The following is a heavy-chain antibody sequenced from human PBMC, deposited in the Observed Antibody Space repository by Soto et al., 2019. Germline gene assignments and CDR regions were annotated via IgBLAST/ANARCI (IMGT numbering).Heavy chain of an antibody. Sequence: GASVKVSCKASGGTFSSYTISWVRQAPGQGLEWMGRIIPILGIANYAQKFQGRVTITADKSTSTAYMELSSLRSEDTAVYYCARVSPGKGGWLRQDYWGQGTLVTVSS. CDR1: GGTFSSYT. CDR3: ARVSPGKGGWLRQDY. V-gene: IGHV1-69*02. D-gene: IGHD5-12*01. CDR2: IIPILGIA. J-gene: IGHJ4*02.